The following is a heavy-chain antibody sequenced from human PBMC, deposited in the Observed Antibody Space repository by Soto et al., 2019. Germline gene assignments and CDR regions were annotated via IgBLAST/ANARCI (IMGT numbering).Heavy chain of an antibody. CDR1: GFTFSSYA. D-gene: IGHD6-19*01. CDR3: AKYTSGWDFDH. Sequence: GGSLRLSCAASGFTFSSYAMSWVRQSPVKGLEWVSAITGSGAGTYYADSVRGRFTISRDNSKNTLYLQMNSLRAEDTAVYYCAKYTSGWDFDHWGQGTLVTVSS. V-gene: IGHV3-23*01. J-gene: IGHJ4*02. CDR2: ITGSGAGT.